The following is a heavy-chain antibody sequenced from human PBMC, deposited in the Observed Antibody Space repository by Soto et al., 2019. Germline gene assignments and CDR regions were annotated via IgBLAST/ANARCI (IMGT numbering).Heavy chain of an antibody. CDR2: MNPNSGNT. D-gene: IGHD4-17*01. CDR1: GYTFTSYD. J-gene: IGHJ6*03. CDR3: ARAWYGDYDLSLSYYYYYMDV. Sequence: ASVKVSCKASGYTFTSYDINWVRQATGQGLEWMGWMNPNSGNTGYAQKFQGRVTMTRNTSISTAYMELSSLRSEDTAVYYCARAWYGDYDLSLSYYYYYMDVWGKGTTVTVSS. V-gene: IGHV1-8*01.